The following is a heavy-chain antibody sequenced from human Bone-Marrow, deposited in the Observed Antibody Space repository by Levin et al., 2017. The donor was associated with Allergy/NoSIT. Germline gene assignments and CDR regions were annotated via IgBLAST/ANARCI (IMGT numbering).Heavy chain of an antibody. CDR1: GGSLSTYY. CDR3: ARSTDSDEDAYDI. Sequence: SETLSLTCAVSGGSLSTYYWSWIRQTPGKGLEWLGEINHAGSTNYRPSLRGRLTLSVDTSKGTVSLRLTSISAADTAMYYCARSTDSDEDAYDIWGQGTVVIVS. CDR2: INHAGST. V-gene: IGHV4-34*01. J-gene: IGHJ3*02.